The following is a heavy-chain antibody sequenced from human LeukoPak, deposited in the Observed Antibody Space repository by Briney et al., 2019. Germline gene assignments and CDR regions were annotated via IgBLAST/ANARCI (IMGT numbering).Heavy chain of an antibody. Sequence: PGRSLRLSCAASGFTFSSYAMHWVRQAPGKGLEWVAVISYDGSNKYYADSVKGRFTISRDNAKNSLYLQMNSLRAEDTAVYYCARSGSIDYWGQGTLVTVSS. CDR3: ARSGSIDY. J-gene: IGHJ4*02. CDR2: ISYDGSNK. CDR1: GFTFSSYA. V-gene: IGHV3-30-3*01. D-gene: IGHD1-26*01.